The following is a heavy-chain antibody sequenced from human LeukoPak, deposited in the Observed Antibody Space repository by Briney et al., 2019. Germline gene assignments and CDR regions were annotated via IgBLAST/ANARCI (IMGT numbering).Heavy chain of an antibody. D-gene: IGHD3-10*01. J-gene: IGHJ5*02. V-gene: IGHV4-38-2*02. Sequence: SETLSLTCTVSGYSISSGYYWGWIRQPPVKGLEWIGSIYHSGSTYSNPSLKSRVTISIDTSKNQFSLKLNSVTAADTAMYYCARGVVRGVPYNWFDPWDQGTLVTVSS. CDR1: GYSISSGYY. CDR2: IYHSGST. CDR3: ARGVVRGVPYNWFDP.